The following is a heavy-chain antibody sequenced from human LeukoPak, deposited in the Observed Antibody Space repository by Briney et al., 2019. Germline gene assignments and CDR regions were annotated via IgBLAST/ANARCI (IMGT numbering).Heavy chain of an antibody. CDR2: ISGSGGST. CDR3: ARGDQYYDSSGYYSGYFDY. D-gene: IGHD3-22*01. Sequence: GGSLRLSCAASGFTFSNYAMSWVRQAPGKGLEWVSVISGSGGSTYYADSVKGRFTISRDNPKNTLYLQMNSLRAEDTAVYYCARGDQYYDSSGYYSGYFDYWGQGTLVTVSS. V-gene: IGHV3-23*01. J-gene: IGHJ4*02. CDR1: GFTFSNYA.